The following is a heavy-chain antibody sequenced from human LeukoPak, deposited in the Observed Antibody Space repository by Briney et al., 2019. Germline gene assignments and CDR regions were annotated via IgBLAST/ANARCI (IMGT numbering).Heavy chain of an antibody. CDR3: ARNSRVASTSGLKY. D-gene: IGHD4-23*01. V-gene: IGHV1-69*13. CDR1: GGAFSSYP. CDR2: ITPIFGAA. J-gene: IGHJ4*02. Sequence: SVKVSCKASGGAFSSYPFTWVRQAPGQGLEWMGEITPIFGAANYAQTFQGRVTITADESTSTVFMELSSLRSDDTAFYYCARNSRVASTSGLKYWGQEALVTGSS.